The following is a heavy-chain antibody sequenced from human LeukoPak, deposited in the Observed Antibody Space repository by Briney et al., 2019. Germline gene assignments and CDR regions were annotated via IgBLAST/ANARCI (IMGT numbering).Heavy chain of an antibody. Sequence: SVKVSCKASGYTFTSYDINWVRQATGQGLEWMGRIIPILGIANYAQKFQGRVTITADKSTSTAYMELSSLRSEDTAVYYCARAEHRTMMDIWGQGTMVTVSS. CDR3: ARAEHRTMMDI. D-gene: IGHD3-22*01. J-gene: IGHJ3*02. CDR1: GYTFTSYD. CDR2: IIPILGIA. V-gene: IGHV1-69*04.